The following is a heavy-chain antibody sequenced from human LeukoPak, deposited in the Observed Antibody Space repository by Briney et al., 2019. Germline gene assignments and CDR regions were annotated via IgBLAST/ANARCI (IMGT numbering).Heavy chain of an antibody. Sequence: GGSLRLSCAASGFTFSSYGMHWVRQAPGKGLEWVAVISYDGSNKYYADSVKGRFTISRENSKNTLYLQMNSLRAEDTAVYYCAIGAGFWSGNQPFDYWGQGTLVTASS. D-gene: IGHD3-3*01. CDR3: AIGAGFWSGNQPFDY. CDR1: GFTFSSYG. CDR2: ISYDGSNK. J-gene: IGHJ4*02. V-gene: IGHV3-30*03.